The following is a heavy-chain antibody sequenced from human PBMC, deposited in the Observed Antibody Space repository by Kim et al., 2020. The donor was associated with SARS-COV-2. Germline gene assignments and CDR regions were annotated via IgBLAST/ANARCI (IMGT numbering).Heavy chain of an antibody. V-gene: IGHV1-46*01. D-gene: IGHD3-9*01. Sequence: ASVKVSCKASGYTFTSYYMHWVRQAPGQGLEWMGIINPSGGSTSYAQKFQGRVTMTRDTHTSTVYMGLSSLRSEDRAVYYCARVLSASYEILTGGFDYWGQGAMVAVS. CDR3: ARVLSASYEILTGGFDY. CDR1: GYTFTSYY. CDR2: INPSGGST. J-gene: IGHJ4*02.